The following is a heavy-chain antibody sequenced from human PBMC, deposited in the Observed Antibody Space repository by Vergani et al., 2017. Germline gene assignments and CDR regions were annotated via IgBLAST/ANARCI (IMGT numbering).Heavy chain of an antibody. CDR2: IKSTFDRGTT. V-gene: IGHV3-15*07. D-gene: IGHD2-21*01. CDR1: GFSFRNAW. Sequence: VQLVESGGGLVKPGGSLRLSCVASGFSFRNAWMNWVRRTPGKGLEWLGRIKSTFDRGTTDYAAAVKGRFTISRDDSKNTLFLQMNGLKTEDIGVYYCTTDPRYCGDGSCYWLRDHHYYGMDVWGQGTTVTVSS. J-gene: IGHJ6*02. CDR3: TTDPRYCGDGSCYWLRDHHYYGMDV.